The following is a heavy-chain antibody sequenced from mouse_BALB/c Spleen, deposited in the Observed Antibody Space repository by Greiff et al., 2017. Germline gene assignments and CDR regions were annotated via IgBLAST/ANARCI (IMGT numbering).Heavy chain of an antibody. Sequence: EVQLVESGGGLVQPGGSLKLSCAASGFTFSSYGMSWVRQTPDKRLELVATINSSGGSTYYPDSVKGRFTISRDNAKNTLYLQMSSLKSEDTAMYYCARETYYGSSPDWFAYWGQGTLVTVSA. CDR2: INSSGGST. J-gene: IGHJ3*01. D-gene: IGHD1-1*01. CDR1: GFTFSSYG. V-gene: IGHV5-6-3*01. CDR3: ARETYYGSSPDWFAY.